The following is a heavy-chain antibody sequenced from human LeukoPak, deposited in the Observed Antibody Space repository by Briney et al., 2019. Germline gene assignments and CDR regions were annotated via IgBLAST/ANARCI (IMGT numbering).Heavy chain of an antibody. CDR1: GYSISSGYY. CDR2: IYHSGST. J-gene: IGHJ4*02. D-gene: IGHD3-22*01. V-gene: IGHV4-38-2*02. Sequence: SETLSLTCTVSGYSISSGYYWGWIRQPPGKGLEWIGSIYHSGSTYYNPSLKSRVTISVDTSKNQFSLKLSSVTAADTAVYYCARGGYYDSSGYGFSDYWGQGTLVTVSS. CDR3: ARGGYYDSSGYGFSDY.